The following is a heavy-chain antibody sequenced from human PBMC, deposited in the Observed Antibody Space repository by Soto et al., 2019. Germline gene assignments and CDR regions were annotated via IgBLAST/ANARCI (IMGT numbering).Heavy chain of an antibody. CDR3: AQENIVATTAIID. V-gene: IGHV4-39*01. CDR2: IYYSGST. J-gene: IGHJ4*02. D-gene: IGHD5-12*01. Sequence: PSETLSLTCTVSGGSISSSSYYWGWIRQPPGKGLEWIGSIYYSGSTYYNPSLKSRVTISVDTSKNQFSLKLSSATAADTAVYYCAQENIVATTAIIDWGQGTLVTVSS. CDR1: GGSISSSSYY.